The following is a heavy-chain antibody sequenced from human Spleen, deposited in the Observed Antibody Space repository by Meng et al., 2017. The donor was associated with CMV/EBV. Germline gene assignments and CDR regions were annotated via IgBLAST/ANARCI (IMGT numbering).Heavy chain of an antibody. CDR2: IIPIFGTA. J-gene: IGHJ6*02. CDR3: ASGGGVLRYFDWLTAGSYYYGMDV. Sequence: SVKVSCKASGGTFSSYAISWVRQAPGQGLEWMGGIIPIFGTANYAQKFQGRVTITTDESTSTAYMELSSLRSEDTAVYYCASGGGVLRYFDWLTAGSYYYGMDVWGQGTTVTVSS. V-gene: IGHV1-69*05. CDR1: GGTFSSYA. D-gene: IGHD3-9*01.